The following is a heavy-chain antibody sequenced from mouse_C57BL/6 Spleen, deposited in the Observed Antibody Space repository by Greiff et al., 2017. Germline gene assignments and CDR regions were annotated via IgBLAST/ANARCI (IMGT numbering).Heavy chain of an antibody. Sequence: EVQLEESGPGLVKPGGSLKLSCAASGFTFSSYAMSWVRQTTEKRLEWVATISDGGSYTYYPDNVKGRFTISRDNAKNILYLQMGHLKSEDTAMYYCAGVDGYYYFGDWGQGATRTVAT. V-gene: IGHV5-4*01. CDR2: ISDGGSYT. D-gene: IGHD2-3*01. J-gene: IGHJ2*01. CDR1: GFTFSSYA. CDR3: AGVDGYYYFGD.